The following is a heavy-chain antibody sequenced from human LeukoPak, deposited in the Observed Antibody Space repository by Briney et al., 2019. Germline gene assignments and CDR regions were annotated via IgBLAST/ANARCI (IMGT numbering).Heavy chain of an antibody. Sequence: GGSLRLSCAASGFTFSSYWMNWARQAPGKGLEWVASINHNGNVKYYVDSVKGRFTISRDNAKNSLYLQMSNLRAEDTAVYFCARGGGLDVWGQGATITVSS. CDR3: ARGGGLDV. D-gene: IGHD3-16*01. J-gene: IGHJ6*02. CDR2: INHNGNVK. CDR1: GFTFSSYW. V-gene: IGHV3-7*03.